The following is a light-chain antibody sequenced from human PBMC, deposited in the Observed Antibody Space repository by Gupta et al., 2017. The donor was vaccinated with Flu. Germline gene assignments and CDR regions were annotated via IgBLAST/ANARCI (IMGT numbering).Light chain of an antibody. J-gene: IGKJ3*01. CDR1: QSVSSY. Sequence: EIVLTQSPATLSLSPGERATLSCRASQSVSSYLAWYQQKPGQAPRLLIYDASNRATGIPARFSGSGSGTDFTLTISSLEPEDFAVYYCQQRSGGLVTFGPGTKVDIK. CDR2: DAS. V-gene: IGKV3-11*01. CDR3: QQRSGGLVT.